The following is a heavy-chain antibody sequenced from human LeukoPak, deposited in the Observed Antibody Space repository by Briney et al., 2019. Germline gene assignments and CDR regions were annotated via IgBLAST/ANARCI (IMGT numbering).Heavy chain of an antibody. D-gene: IGHD5-18*01. Sequence: NTGGSLRLSCAASGFTFSSYSMNWVRQAPGKGLEWVSSISSSSSYIYYADSVKGRFTISRDNAKNSLYLQMNSLRAEDTAVYYCAREYSYGYYYYYYMDVWGKGTTVTVSS. CDR1: GFTFSSYS. CDR2: ISSSSSYI. J-gene: IGHJ6*03. CDR3: AREYSYGYYYYYYMDV. V-gene: IGHV3-21*01.